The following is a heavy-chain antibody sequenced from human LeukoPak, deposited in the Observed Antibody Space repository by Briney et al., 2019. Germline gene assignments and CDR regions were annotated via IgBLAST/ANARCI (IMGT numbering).Heavy chain of an antibody. V-gene: IGHV3-23*01. Sequence: GGSLRLSCAASGFTFNSYVMSWVRQAPGKGLEWVSAIGGSGARPYYADAVTGRFTIFRENSKNTVYPQMNSLRGEDTAVYYCAKDLVSGDWYWRGFDSWGQGTLVTVSS. J-gene: IGHJ4*02. CDR1: GFTFNSYV. D-gene: IGHD6-19*01. CDR3: AKDLVSGDWYWRGFDS. CDR2: IGGSGARP.